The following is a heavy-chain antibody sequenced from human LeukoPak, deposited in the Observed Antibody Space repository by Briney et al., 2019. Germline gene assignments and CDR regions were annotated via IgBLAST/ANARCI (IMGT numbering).Heavy chain of an antibody. J-gene: IGHJ5*01. CDR1: GYTFTDYY. V-gene: IGHV1-2*02. CDR3: ARPRVTPDTNWFDS. CDR2: INPNSGGT. D-gene: IGHD5-18*01. Sequence: ATVKVSCKASGYTFTDYYVHWVRQAPGQGLEWMGWINPNSGGTIYVQKFQGRVTMTRDTSINTAYMEVSRLKSDDTAVYYCARPRVTPDTNWFDSWGQGTLVTVSS.